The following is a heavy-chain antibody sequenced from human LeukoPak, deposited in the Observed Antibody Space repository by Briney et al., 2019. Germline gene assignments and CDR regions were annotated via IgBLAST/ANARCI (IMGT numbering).Heavy chain of an antibody. V-gene: IGHV1-69*13. Sequence: GASVKVSCKASGYTFTSYAISWVRQAPGQGLEWMGGIIPIFGTANYAQKFQGRVTITADESTSTAYMELSSLRSEDTAVYYCARGPDCGGDCYSDYWGQGTLVTVSS. CDR1: GYTFTSYA. CDR3: ARGPDCGGDCYSDY. CDR2: IIPIFGTA. D-gene: IGHD2-21*02. J-gene: IGHJ4*02.